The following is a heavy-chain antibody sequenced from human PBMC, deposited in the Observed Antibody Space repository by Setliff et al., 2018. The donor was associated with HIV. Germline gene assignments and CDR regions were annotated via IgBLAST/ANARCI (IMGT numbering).Heavy chain of an antibody. V-gene: IGHV4-4*02. CDR1: GGSISSNNW. CDR2: IYHSGST. CDR3: ARGWGWNDDESSGRPQYAFDI. D-gene: IGHD3-22*01. J-gene: IGHJ3*02. Sequence: SETLSLTCAVSGGSISSNNWWSWLRQPPGKGLEWIGEIYHSGSTNYNPSLKSRVSIPVDKSKNQFSLKLSSVTAADTAVYYCARGWGWNDDESSGRPQYAFDIWGQGTMVTVSS.